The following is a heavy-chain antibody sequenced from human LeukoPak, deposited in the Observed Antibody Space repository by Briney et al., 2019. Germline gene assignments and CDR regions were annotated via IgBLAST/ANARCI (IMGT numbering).Heavy chain of an antibody. CDR1: GYTFTSYG. CDR2: ISAYNGNT. CDR3: AGGRHGSGSRTFDY. J-gene: IGHJ4*02. V-gene: IGHV1-18*01. D-gene: IGHD3-10*01. Sequence: ASVKVSCKASGYTFTSYGISWVRQAPGQGLEWMGWISAYNGNTNYAQKFQGRVTMTRDTSTSTVYMELSSLRSEDTAVYYCAGGRHGSGSRTFDYWGQGTLVTVSS.